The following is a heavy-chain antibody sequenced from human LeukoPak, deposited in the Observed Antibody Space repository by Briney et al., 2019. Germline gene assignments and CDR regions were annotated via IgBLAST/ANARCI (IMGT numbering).Heavy chain of an antibody. CDR2: IIPIFGTA. D-gene: IGHD3-22*01. V-gene: IGHV1-69*05. Sequence: ASVKVSCKDSGGTFSSYAISWVRQAPGQGLEWMGRIIPIFGTANYAQEFQGRVTITTDESTSTAYRELSSLRSEDTAVYYCARDPIIKDNYYDSSGYYTDYWGQGTLVTVSS. J-gene: IGHJ4*02. CDR3: ARDPIIKDNYYDSSGYYTDY. CDR1: GGTFSSYA.